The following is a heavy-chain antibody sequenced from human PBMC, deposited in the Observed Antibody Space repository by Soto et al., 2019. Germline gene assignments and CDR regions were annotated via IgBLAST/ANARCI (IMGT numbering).Heavy chain of an antibody. Sequence: QVQLQQWGAGLLKPSETLSLTCAVYGGSFSGYYWSWIRQPPGKGLEWIGEINHSGSTNYNPSLKSRVTISVDTSKNQFSLKLSSVTAADTAVYHCARVGYGDYVMPPDYWGQGTLVTVSS. CDR1: GGSFSGYY. CDR2: INHSGST. CDR3: ARVGYGDYVMPPDY. D-gene: IGHD4-17*01. V-gene: IGHV4-34*01. J-gene: IGHJ4*02.